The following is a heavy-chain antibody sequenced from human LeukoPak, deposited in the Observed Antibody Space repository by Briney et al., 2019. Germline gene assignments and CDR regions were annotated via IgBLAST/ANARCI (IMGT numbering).Heavy chain of an antibody. CDR3: ARDAAADTDAFDI. V-gene: IGHV3-21*01. D-gene: IGHD6-13*01. Sequence: GGSLRLSYAASGFTFSSHRMNWVRQAPGKGLEWVSSISSSSSYIYYADSVKGRFTISRDNAKKSLYLQMNSVRADDTAVYYCARDAAADTDAFDIWGQGTMVTVSS. CDR1: GFTFSSHR. CDR2: ISSSSSYI. J-gene: IGHJ3*02.